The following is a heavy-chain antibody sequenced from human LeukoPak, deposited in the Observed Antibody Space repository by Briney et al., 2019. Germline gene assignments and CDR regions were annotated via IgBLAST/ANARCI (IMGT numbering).Heavy chain of an antibody. CDR3: VRLVEWGTTFDN. D-gene: IGHD3-3*01. CDR2: IRNRDYNHAT. V-gene: IGHV3-73*01. Sequence: GGSLTLSCATSGFTFSGAAMHWVRQTSEKGLEWVGHIRNRDYNHATAYAASVIGGFTISRDDSKNTAYLQVNNLKTEDTAVYYCVRLVEWGTTFDNWGQGTTVTVSS. J-gene: IGHJ3*02. CDR1: GFTFSGAA.